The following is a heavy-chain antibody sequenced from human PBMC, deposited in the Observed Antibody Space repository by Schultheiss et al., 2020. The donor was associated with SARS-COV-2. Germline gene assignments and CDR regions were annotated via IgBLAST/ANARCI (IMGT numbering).Heavy chain of an antibody. V-gene: IGHV3-73*01. Sequence: GGSLRLSCAASGFTFSGSAMHWVRQASGKGLEWIGRIRSKANSYATAYAASVKGRFTISRDDSKNTAYLQMNSLKTEDTAVYYCTRGPDDIGYWGQGTLVTVSS. CDR3: TRGPDDIGY. CDR1: GFTFSGSA. J-gene: IGHJ4*02. D-gene: IGHD1-1*01. CDR2: IRSKANSYAT.